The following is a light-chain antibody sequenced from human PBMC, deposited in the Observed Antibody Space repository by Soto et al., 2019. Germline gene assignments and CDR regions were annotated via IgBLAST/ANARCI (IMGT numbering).Light chain of an antibody. J-gene: IGLJ1*01. V-gene: IGLV1-51*02. CDR1: SSNIGNNY. CDR2: ENN. Sequence: SVLTQPPSVSAAPGQKVTISCSGSSSNIGNNYVSWYQQLPGTAPKLLIYENNKRPSGIPDRFSGSKSGTSATPGITGLQTGDEADYYCGTWDSSLSAGYVFGTGTKVTVL. CDR3: GTWDSSLSAGYV.